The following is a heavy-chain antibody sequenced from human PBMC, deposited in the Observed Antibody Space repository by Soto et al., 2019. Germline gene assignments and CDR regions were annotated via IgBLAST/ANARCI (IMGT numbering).Heavy chain of an antibody. CDR2: ISGSGSST. V-gene: IGHV3-23*01. J-gene: IGHJ4*02. CDR1: GFTFSGYA. D-gene: IGHD2-8*01. CDR3: AKGLKWSDY. Sequence: GGSLRLSCAASGFTFSGYAMIWVRQAPGKGKEWVSAISGSGSSTFYADTVKGRLTISRDNSKNTLYLQINSLRAEDTAKYYCAKGLKWSDYWGQGALVTVSS.